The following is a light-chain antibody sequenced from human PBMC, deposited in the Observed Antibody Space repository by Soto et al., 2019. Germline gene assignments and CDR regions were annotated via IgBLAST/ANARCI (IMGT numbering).Light chain of an antibody. CDR1: QSVSNN. Sequence: EIVLTQSPGSLSLSPGERATLSCRASQSVSNNLAWYQQKPGQAPRLLISGASSRATGIPDRFSGSGSGTDFTLTISRLEPEDCAVYYCQQYGDSITFGQGTRLENK. J-gene: IGKJ5*01. V-gene: IGKV3-20*01. CDR2: GAS. CDR3: QQYGDSIT.